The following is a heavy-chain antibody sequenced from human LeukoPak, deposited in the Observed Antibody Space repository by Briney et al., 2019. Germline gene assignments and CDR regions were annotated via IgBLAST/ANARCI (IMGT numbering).Heavy chain of an antibody. Sequence: SETLSLTCTVSGGSINSYYWSWIRQPPGKGLEWIGYIYYSGSTNYNPSLKSRVAISVDTSKNQFSLKMSSVTAADTAVYYCARARDGHINNWFDPWGQGTLVTVSS. CDR1: GGSINSYY. J-gene: IGHJ5*02. D-gene: IGHD5-24*01. CDR3: ARARDGHINNWFDP. CDR2: IYYSGST. V-gene: IGHV4-59*01.